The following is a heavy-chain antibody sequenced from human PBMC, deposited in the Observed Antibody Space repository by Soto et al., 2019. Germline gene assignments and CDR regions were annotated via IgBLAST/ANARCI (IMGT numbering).Heavy chain of an antibody. J-gene: IGHJ6*02. CDR3: ARGGRRSPVMDV. Sequence: SETLSLTCTVSGVSISSSSYYWGWIRQPPGKGLEWIGSIYYSGSTYYNPSLKSRVTISVDTSKNQFSLKLSSVTAADTAVYYCARGGRRSPVMDVWGQGTTVTVSS. CDR2: IYYSGST. V-gene: IGHV4-39*07. CDR1: GVSISSSSYY.